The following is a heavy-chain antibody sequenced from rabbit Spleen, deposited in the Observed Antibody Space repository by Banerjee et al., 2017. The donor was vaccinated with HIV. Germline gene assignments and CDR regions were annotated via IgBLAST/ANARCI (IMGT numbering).Heavy chain of an antibody. CDR1: GFSFSSYY. CDR2: IDPVFGSA. Sequence: QSLEESGGDLVKPGASLTLTCTASGFSFSSYYMSWVRQAPGKGLEWIGYIDPVFGSAYYASWVNGRFSISRENTQNTVSLQLNSLTAADTATYFCARGGGLWGPGTLVTVS. J-gene: IGHJ4*01. V-gene: IGHV1S7*01. CDR3: ARGGGL.